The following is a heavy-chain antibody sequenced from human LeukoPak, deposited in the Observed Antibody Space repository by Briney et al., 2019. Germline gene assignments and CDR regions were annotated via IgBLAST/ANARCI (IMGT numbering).Heavy chain of an antibody. Sequence: SGGSLRLSCVASGFIFSDHPFHWVRQSPEKGLGWVALIGSDGTKNYYADSVQGRFTVSRENSKNTLFLQMNTLRADDTAVYFCARQMTSTRLFDSWGQGTPVTVSS. D-gene: IGHD5/OR15-5a*01. J-gene: IGHJ4*02. CDR1: GFIFSDHP. CDR3: ARQMTSTRLFDS. CDR2: IGSDGTKN. V-gene: IGHV3-30*04.